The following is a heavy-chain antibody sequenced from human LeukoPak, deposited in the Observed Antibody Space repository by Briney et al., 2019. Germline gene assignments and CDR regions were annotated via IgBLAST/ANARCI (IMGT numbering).Heavy chain of an antibody. CDR2: ISGYNGNT. J-gene: IGHJ4*02. D-gene: IGHD6-6*01. CDR3: ARDGSLVYSSSSGDY. Sequence: ASVKVSCKASGYTFTSYGITWVRQAPGQGLEWMGWISGYNGNTDYTQKFQGRVTMTTDTSTTTAYVELRSLRSDDTAVYYCARDGSLVYSSSSGDYWGLGTLVTVSS. CDR1: GYTFTSYG. V-gene: IGHV1-18*01.